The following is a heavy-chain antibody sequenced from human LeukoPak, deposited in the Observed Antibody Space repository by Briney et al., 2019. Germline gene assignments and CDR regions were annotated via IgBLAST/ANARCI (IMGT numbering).Heavy chain of an antibody. CDR3: AKDSDYYGSGSYSN. CDR1: GGSISSGGYY. J-gene: IGHJ4*02. D-gene: IGHD3-10*01. CDR2: IYHSGST. Sequence: PSETLSLTCTVSGGSISSGGYYWSWIRQPPGKGLEWIGYIYHSGSTYYNPSLKSRVTISVDRSKNQFSLKLSSVTAADTAVYYCAKDSDYYGSGSYSNWGQGTLVTVSS. V-gene: IGHV4-30-2*01.